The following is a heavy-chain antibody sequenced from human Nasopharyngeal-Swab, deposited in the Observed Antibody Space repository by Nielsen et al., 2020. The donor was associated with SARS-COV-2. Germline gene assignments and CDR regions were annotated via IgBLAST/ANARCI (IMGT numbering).Heavy chain of an antibody. D-gene: IGHD6-6*01. Sequence: ASAKVSCNASGYTFTSYYMHWVRQAPGQGLEWMGIINPSGGSTSYAQKFQGRVTMTRDTSTSTVYMELSSLRSEDTAVYYCARDPTPAVDSSSSLDYYYGMDVWGQGTTVTVSS. CDR3: ARDPTPAVDSSSSLDYYYGMDV. CDR1: GYTFTSYY. J-gene: IGHJ6*02. V-gene: IGHV1-46*01. CDR2: INPSGGST.